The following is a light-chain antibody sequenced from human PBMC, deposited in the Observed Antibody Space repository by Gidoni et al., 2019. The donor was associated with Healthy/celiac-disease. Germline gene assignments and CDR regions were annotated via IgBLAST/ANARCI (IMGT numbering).Light chain of an antibody. CDR2: DVS. Sequence: QSALTQPASVSGSPGQSITISCPGTSSDVGGYNYVSWYQQHPGKAPKLMIYDVSNRPSGVSNRFSGSKSGNTAPLTISGLQAEDEADYYCSSYTSSSGVFGGGTKLTVL. CDR1: SSDVGGYNY. V-gene: IGLV2-14*03. J-gene: IGLJ2*01. CDR3: SSYTSSSGV.